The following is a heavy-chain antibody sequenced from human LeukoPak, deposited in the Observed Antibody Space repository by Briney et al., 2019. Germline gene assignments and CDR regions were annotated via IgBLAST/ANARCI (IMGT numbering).Heavy chain of an antibody. V-gene: IGHV4-59*01. CDR1: GGSISSYY. Sequence: SETLSLTCTVSGGSISSYYWSWIRQPPGKGLEWIGYIYYSGSTNYNPSLKSRVTISVDTSKNQFSLKLSSVTAADTAVYYCARAPPSYYYDSSGYLRPYHYGMDVWGQGTTVTVSS. CDR3: ARAPPSYYYDSSGYLRPYHYGMDV. D-gene: IGHD3-22*01. CDR2: IYYSGST. J-gene: IGHJ6*02.